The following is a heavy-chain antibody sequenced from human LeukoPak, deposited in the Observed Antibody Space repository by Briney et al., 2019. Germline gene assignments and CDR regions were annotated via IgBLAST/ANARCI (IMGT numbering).Heavy chain of an antibody. V-gene: IGHV3-21*04. D-gene: IGHD4/OR15-4a*01. CDR3: AKAGLVRGGALDS. J-gene: IGHJ4*02. Sequence: GGSLRLSCATSGFTFSSHDMNWVRQAPGKGLEWVSSITGSSKSIDYADSVKGRFAISRDNAKNSLFLQMDSLRVEDTAVYYCAKAGLVRGGALDSWGQGTLVTVSS. CDR2: ITGSSKSI. CDR1: GFTFSSHD.